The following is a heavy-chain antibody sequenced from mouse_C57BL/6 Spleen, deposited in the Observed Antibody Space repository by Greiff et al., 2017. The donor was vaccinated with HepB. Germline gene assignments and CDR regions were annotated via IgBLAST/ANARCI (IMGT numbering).Heavy chain of an antibody. CDR3: ARDALYDGYYVAYAMDY. D-gene: IGHD2-3*01. CDR1: GFTFSSYA. CDR2: ISDGGSYT. J-gene: IGHJ4*01. Sequence: EVMLVESGGGLVKPGGSLKLSCAASGFTFSSYAMSWVRQTPEKRLEWVATISDGGSYTYYPDNVKGRFTISRDNAKNNLYLQMSHLKSEDTAMYYCARDALYDGYYVAYAMDYWGQGTPVTVSS. V-gene: IGHV5-4*01.